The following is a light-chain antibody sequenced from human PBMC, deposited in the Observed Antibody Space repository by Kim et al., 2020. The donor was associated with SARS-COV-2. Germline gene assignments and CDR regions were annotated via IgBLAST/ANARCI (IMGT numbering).Light chain of an antibody. V-gene: IGKV1-5*03. J-gene: IGKJ1*01. Sequence: DIQMTQSPSTLSASVGDRVTITCRASQSINNWLAWYQQKPGKAPKFLIYKASRLDGGVPSRFSGSGSGTEFTLTIDSLQPDDFASYYCQHYDTYSLWTFGQGTKVDIK. CDR2: KAS. CDR1: QSINNW. CDR3: QHYDTYSLWT.